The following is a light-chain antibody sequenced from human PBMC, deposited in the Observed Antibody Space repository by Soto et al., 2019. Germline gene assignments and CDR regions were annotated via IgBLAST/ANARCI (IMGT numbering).Light chain of an antibody. Sequence: EIVLTQSPGILSLPPGERASLSCGASQSISSSFLAWYQQKPGQAPRLLIFGASSRATGIPDRFSGTGSETDFTLTISSLQSEDFAVYYCQQYNIWRSITFGPGTRLEIK. J-gene: IGKJ5*01. CDR3: QQYNIWRSIT. V-gene: IGKV3-20*01. CDR2: GAS. CDR1: QSISSSF.